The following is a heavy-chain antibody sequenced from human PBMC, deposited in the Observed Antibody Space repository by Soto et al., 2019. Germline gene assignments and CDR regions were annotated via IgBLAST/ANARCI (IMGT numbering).Heavy chain of an antibody. CDR3: ATRDMTTVRFGAFDI. Sequence: SETLSLTCTVSGGSISSYYWSWIRQPPGKGLEWIGYIYYSGSTNYNPSLKSRVTISVDTSKNQFSLKLSSVTAADTAVYYCATRDMTTVRFGAFDIWGQGTMVTVSS. CDR1: GGSISSYY. CDR2: IYYSGST. D-gene: IGHD4-4*01. J-gene: IGHJ3*02. V-gene: IGHV4-59*08.